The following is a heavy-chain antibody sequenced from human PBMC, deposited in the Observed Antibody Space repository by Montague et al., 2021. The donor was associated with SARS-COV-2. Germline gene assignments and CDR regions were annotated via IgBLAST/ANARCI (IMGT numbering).Heavy chain of an antibody. J-gene: IGHJ4*02. Sequence: SLRLSCAASGFTFSTFAMSWVRQAPGRGLEWVSSINSSVGPTYYADSVKGRFSVSRDNSENTVYLHLNSLKDEDTATYYCAKSFDSSSYMFERGADSWGQGTLVIVSS. CDR3: AKSFDSSSYMFERGADS. CDR1: GFTFSTFA. V-gene: IGHV3-23*01. CDR2: INSSVGPT. D-gene: IGHD3-10*02.